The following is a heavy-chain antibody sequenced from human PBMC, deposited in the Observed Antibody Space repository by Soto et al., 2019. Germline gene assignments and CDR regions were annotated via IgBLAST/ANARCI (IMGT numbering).Heavy chain of an antibody. CDR3: ANLYYYGMDV. CDR1: GFTFDDYA. CDR2: ISWNSGSI. V-gene: IGHV3-9*01. Sequence: DVQLVESGGGLVQPGRSLRLSCAASGFTFDDYAMHWVRQAPGKGLEWVSGISWNSGSIGYADSVKGRFTISRDNAKNSLYLQMNSLRAEDTALYYCANLYYYGMDVWGQGTTVTVSS. J-gene: IGHJ6*02.